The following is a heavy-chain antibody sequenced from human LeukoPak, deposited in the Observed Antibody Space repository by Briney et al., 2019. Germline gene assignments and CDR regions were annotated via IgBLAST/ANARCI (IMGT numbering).Heavy chain of an antibody. CDR2: IIWNSGLI. J-gene: IGHJ4*02. V-gene: IGHV3-9*03. CDR3: ATYLLYGPIDA. D-gene: IGHD2-8*01. Sequence: GGSLRLSCAASGFSFDEFAMHCVPQAPGKGLEWVAGIIWNSGLIGYADSLKCPFTISTDNAKNSLSLQKNSLRGEEMAVYYCATYLLYGPIDAWGKGTLVTVSS. CDR1: GFSFDEFA.